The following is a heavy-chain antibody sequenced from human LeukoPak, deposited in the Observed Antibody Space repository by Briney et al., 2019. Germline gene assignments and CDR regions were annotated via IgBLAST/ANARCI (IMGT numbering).Heavy chain of an antibody. CDR1: GFTFSSYA. CDR2: IPYDGSNK. V-gene: IGHV3-30*04. D-gene: IGHD5-24*01. J-gene: IGHJ4*02. Sequence: GGSLRLSCAASGFTFSSYAMHWVRQAPGKGLEWVALIPYDGSNKYYADSVRGRFTVSRDNSKNTLYLQMNSLRAEDTAVYYCAREGRDGYKTYYFDYWGQGTLVTVSS. CDR3: AREGRDGYKTYYFDY.